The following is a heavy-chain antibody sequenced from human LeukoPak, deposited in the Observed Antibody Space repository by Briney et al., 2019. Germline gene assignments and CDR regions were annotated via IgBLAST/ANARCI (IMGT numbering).Heavy chain of an antibody. J-gene: IGHJ4*02. Sequence: GESLKISGKGSGYNFATYWIGWVRQMPGKGLEWMGVIYPGDSDTRYSPSFQGQVTISADKSISTAYLQWSSLKASDSAMYYCASQVYCSRTSCSDHWGQGTLVTVSS. CDR1: GYNFATYW. CDR2: IYPGDSDT. D-gene: IGHD2-2*01. CDR3: ASQVYCSRTSCSDH. V-gene: IGHV5-51*01.